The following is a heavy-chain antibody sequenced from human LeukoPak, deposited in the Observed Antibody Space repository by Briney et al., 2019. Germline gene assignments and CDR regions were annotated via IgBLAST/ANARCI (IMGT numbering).Heavy chain of an antibody. J-gene: IGHJ4*02. D-gene: IGHD3-22*01. CDR1: GYTFTSYD. V-gene: IGHV1-18*01. CDR2: ISTYNGNT. CDR3: ARDFFAYYDSSGPFDS. Sequence: ASVKVSCKASGYTFTSYDINWVRQATGQGLEWMGWISTYNGNTNYAQNLQGRVIIITDTSTNTAYMELRSLRSDDTAIYYCARDFFAYYDSSGPFDSWGQGTLVTVSS.